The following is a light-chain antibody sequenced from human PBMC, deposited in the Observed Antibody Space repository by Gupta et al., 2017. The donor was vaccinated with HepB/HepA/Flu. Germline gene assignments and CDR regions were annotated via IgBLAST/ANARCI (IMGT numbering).Light chain of an antibody. Sequence: EIVLSQTPLPLPVTPREPASISRRSSQSLLHSNGYNYLDWYLQKPGQSPQLLIYLGSNRASGVPDKFTGSGSGTNFTLKISRVEAEDVGVYYCMQALQTPLTFGQGTRLEIK. V-gene: IGKV2-28*01. CDR2: LGS. CDR3: MQALQTPLT. CDR1: QSLLHSNGYNY. J-gene: IGKJ5*01.